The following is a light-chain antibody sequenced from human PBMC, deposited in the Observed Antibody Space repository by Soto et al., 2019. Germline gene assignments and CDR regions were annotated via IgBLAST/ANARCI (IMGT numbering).Light chain of an antibody. CDR3: QHYNSYSEA. CDR2: KAS. J-gene: IGKJ1*01. CDR1: QSINSW. Sequence: DIQMTQSPSSVSASVGGRVTITCRASQSINSWLAWYQQKPGKAPNLLIYKASTLGSGVPSRFSGSGSGTEFTLTISSLQPDDFATYYCQHYNSYSEAFGQGTKVDIK. V-gene: IGKV1-5*03.